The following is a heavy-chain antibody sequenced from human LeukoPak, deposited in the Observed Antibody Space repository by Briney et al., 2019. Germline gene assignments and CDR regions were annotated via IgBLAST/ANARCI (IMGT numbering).Heavy chain of an antibody. CDR3: ARDPPRAAWFLDH. Sequence: GGSLRLSCAASGVTFSNYAMSWVRQAPGKALEWVSAITSGGGTTYYAGSVKGRSTISRDNSKNPLYLQMNSLRAEDTALYYGARDPPRAAWFLDHGRRGTRHSVST. CDR1: GVTFSNYA. CDR2: ITSGGGTT. D-gene: IGHD3-10*01. J-gene: IGHJ1*01. V-gene: IGHV3-23*01.